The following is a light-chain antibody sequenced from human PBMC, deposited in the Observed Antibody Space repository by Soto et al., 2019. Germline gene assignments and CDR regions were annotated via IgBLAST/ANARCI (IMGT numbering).Light chain of an antibody. CDR2: AAS. Sequence: DIQMTQSPSSLSASVGDRVTITCRASQGISNYLAWCQQKPGKVPKLLIYAASTLQSGVPSRFSGSGSGTDFTLTISSLQPEDVATYYCQKYNSAPIFTFGPGTKVDIK. J-gene: IGKJ3*01. CDR3: QKYNSAPIFT. V-gene: IGKV1-27*01. CDR1: QGISNY.